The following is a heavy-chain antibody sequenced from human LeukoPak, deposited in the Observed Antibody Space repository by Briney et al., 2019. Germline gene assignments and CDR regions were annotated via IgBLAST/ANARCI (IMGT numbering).Heavy chain of an antibody. D-gene: IGHD5-24*01. CDR1: GYIFTGYY. CDR3: ARAGWLQRKKELYYFDY. J-gene: IGHJ4*02. V-gene: IGHV1-2*06. CDR2: INPNSGGT. Sequence: ASVKVSCKASGYIFTGYYMHWVRQAPGQGLEWMGRINPNSGGTNYAQKFQGRVTMTRDTSISTAYMELSRLRSDDTAVYYCARAGWLQRKKELYYFDYWGQGTLVTVSS.